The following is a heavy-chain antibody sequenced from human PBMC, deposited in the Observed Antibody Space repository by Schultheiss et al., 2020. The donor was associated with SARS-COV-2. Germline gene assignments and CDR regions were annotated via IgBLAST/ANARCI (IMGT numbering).Heavy chain of an antibody. CDR3: ARGRGYYDSSGYYFDY. CDR2: IYTSGST. V-gene: IGHV4-61*02. J-gene: IGHJ4*02. D-gene: IGHD3-22*01. Sequence: SETLSLTCTVSGGSVSSGSYYWSWIRQPAGKGLEWIGRIYTSGSTNYNPSLKSRVTMSVDTSKNQFSLKLSSVTAADTAVYYCARGRGYYDSSGYYFDYWGQGTLVTVSS. CDR1: GGSVSSGSYY.